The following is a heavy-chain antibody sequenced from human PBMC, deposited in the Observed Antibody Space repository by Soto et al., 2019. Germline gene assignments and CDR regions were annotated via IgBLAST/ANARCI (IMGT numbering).Heavy chain of an antibody. CDR2: IYPGDSDT. J-gene: IGHJ4*02. CDR1: GYSFTSYW. D-gene: IGHD1-26*01. Sequence: PGESLKISCKGSGYSFTSYWIGWVRQMPGKGLEWMGIIYPGDSDTRYSPSFQGQVTISADKSISTAYLQWSSLKASDTAMYYCARQRESGSYYRSLYYFDYWGQGTLVTVSS. V-gene: IGHV5-51*01. CDR3: ARQRESGSYYRSLYYFDY.